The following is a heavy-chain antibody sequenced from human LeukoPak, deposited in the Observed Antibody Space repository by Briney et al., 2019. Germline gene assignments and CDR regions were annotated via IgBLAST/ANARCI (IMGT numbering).Heavy chain of an antibody. Sequence: XXXXSGFTFSSYSMNWVRQAPGKGLEWVSSISSSSSYIYYADSVKGRFTISRDNAKNSLYLQMNSLRAEDTAVYYXXXXXXXXXXXGPXXXDIWGQXTXVTVSS. CDR1: GFTFSSYS. V-gene: IGHV3-21*01. J-gene: IGHJ3*02. CDR3: XXXXXXXXXXGPXXXDI. CDR2: ISSSSSYI.